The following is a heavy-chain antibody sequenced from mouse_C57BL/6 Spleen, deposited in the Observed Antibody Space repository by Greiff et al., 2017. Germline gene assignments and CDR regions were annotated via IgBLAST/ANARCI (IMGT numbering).Heavy chain of an antibody. CDR2: ISAGGSYT. V-gene: IGHV5-4*03. Sequence: EVMLVESGGGLVKPGGSLKLSCAASGFTFSSYAMSWVRQTPEKRLEWVATISAGGSYTYYPDNVKGRFTISRDNAKNNLYLQMSHLKSEDTAMYYCARGEVYFDYWGQGTTLTVSS. CDR3: ARGEVYFDY. CDR1: GFTFSSYA. J-gene: IGHJ2*01.